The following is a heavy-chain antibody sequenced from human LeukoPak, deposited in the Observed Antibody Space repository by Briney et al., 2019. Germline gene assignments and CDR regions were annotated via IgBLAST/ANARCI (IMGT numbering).Heavy chain of an antibody. Sequence: SETLSLTCTVSGDSVTTYYWSWMRQPPGKGLEWIAYIHYTGSSNYNPSLKSRVTISVDTSKNQFSLNLSSVTAADTAVYYCARLMVRVTIAYFDYWGQGTLVTVSS. V-gene: IGHV4-59*02. CDR1: GDSVTTYY. CDR2: IHYTGSS. D-gene: IGHD1-26*01. J-gene: IGHJ4*02. CDR3: ARLMVRVTIAYFDY.